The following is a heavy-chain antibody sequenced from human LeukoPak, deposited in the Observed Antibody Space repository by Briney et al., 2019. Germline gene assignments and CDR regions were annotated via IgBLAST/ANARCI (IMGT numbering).Heavy chain of an antibody. CDR1: GYTFTGYY. CDR3: ARDERYYYDSSGPGAVDY. CDR2: INPNSGGT. D-gene: IGHD3-22*01. J-gene: IGHJ4*02. V-gene: IGHV1-2*04. Sequence: ASVKVSCKASGYTFTGYYMHWVRQAPGQGLEWMGWINPNSGGTNYAQKFQGWVTMTTDTSTSTAYMELRSLRSDDTAVYYCARDERYYYDSSGPGAVDYWGQGTLVTVSS.